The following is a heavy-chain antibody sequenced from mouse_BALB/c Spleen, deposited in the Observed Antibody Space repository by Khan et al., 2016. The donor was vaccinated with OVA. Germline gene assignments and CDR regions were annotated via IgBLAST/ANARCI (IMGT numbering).Heavy chain of an antibody. D-gene: IGHD2-10*01. Sequence: EVQLQESGPELVKPGASVKMSCKASGYTFTSYVMHWVKQKPGQGLEWIGYINPYSDDTKYNEKFKGKATLTSDKSSSTAYMELSSLTSEDSAVYYCARSTYYGNPYAMDYWGQGTSVTVSS. V-gene: IGHV1S136*01. CDR2: INPYSDDT. J-gene: IGHJ4*01. CDR1: GYTFTSYV. CDR3: ARSTYYGNPYAMDY.